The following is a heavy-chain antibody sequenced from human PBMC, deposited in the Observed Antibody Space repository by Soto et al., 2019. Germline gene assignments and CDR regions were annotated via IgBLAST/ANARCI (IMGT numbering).Heavy chain of an antibody. Sequence: PSETLSITCTVSGDFNNIYYWSWIRQPPGKRLEWIGFSYFSGSTNYNPSLKSRVTISVDTSKNQFSLKLSSVTAADTAVYYCAREALRGYSPDYYYYGMDVWGHGTTVTVSS. D-gene: IGHD5-18*01. V-gene: IGHV4-59*12. J-gene: IGHJ6*02. CDR2: SYFSGST. CDR1: GDFNNIYY. CDR3: AREALRGYSPDYYYYGMDV.